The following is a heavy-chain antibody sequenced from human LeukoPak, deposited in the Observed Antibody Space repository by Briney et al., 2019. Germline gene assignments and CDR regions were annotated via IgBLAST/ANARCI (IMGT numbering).Heavy chain of an antibody. CDR3: ARAEDYGDYPRHYYYYTTV. J-gene: IGHJ6*03. CDR1: GGSFSGYY. D-gene: IGHD4-17*01. CDR2: INHSGST. V-gene: IGHV4-34*01. Sequence: PSETLSLTCAVYGGSFSGYYWSWIRQPPGKGLEWVGEINHSGSTNYNPSLKTRLTISVATSKNQFSLKLSYVTAADTAVYYCARAEDYGDYPRHYYYYTTVWGKGTTVTVSS.